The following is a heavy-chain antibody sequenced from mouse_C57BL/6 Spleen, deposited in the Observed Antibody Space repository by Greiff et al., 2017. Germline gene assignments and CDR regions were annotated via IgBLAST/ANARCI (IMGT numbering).Heavy chain of an antibody. CDR2: IDPETGGT. V-gene: IGHV1-15*01. J-gene: IGHJ2*01. Sequence: QVQLKQSGAELVRPGASVTLSCKASGYTFTDYEMHWVKQTPVHGLEWIGAIDPETGGTAYNQKFKGKAILTADKSSSTAYMELRSLTSEDSAVYYGTRGLITTVVSPLDYWGQGTTLTVSS. D-gene: IGHD1-1*01. CDR3: TRGLITTVVSPLDY. CDR1: GYTFTDYE.